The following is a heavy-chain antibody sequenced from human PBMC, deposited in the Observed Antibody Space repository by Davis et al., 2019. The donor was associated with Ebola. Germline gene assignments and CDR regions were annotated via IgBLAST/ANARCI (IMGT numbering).Heavy chain of an antibody. J-gene: IGHJ6*02. CDR1: GFTFSSYA. Sequence: GGSLRLSCAASGFTFSSYAMTWVRQAPGKGLEWVSAIRGSTYYADSVKGRFTISRDNSKNTLYLQMNSLRAEDTAVYYCAREEANIVVVPAATLYYYYGMDVWGQGTTVTVSS. V-gene: IGHV3-23*01. CDR2: IRGST. CDR3: AREEANIVVVPAATLYYYYGMDV. D-gene: IGHD2-2*01.